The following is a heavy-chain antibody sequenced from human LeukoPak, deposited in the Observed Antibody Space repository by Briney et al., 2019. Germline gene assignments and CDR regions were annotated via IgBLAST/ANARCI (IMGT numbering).Heavy chain of an antibody. D-gene: IGHD2-2*01. V-gene: IGHV4-30-4*08. CDR3: ARAFVVVPAAIINWFDP. CDR1: GGSISSGDYY. J-gene: IGHJ5*02. Sequence: SETLSLTCTVSGGSISSGDYYWSWIRQPPGKGLEWIGYIYYSGSTYYNPSLKSRVTISVDTSKNQFSLKLSSVTAADTAVYYCARAFVVVPAAIINWFDPWGQGTLVTVSS. CDR2: IYYSGST.